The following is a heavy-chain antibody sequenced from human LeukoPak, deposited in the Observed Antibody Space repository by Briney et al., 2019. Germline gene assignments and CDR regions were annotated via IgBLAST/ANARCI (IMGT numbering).Heavy chain of an antibody. CDR3: ARMSRYGSGYYYYYGMDV. V-gene: IGHV4-61*08. Sequence: SETLSLTCTVSGGSISSGGYYWSWIRQPPGKGLEWIGYIYYSGSTNYNPSLKSRVTISVDTSKNQFSLKLSSVTAADTAVYYCARMSRYGSGYYYYYGMDVWGQGTTVTVSS. CDR2: IYYSGST. J-gene: IGHJ6*02. CDR1: GGSISSGGYY. D-gene: IGHD3-10*01.